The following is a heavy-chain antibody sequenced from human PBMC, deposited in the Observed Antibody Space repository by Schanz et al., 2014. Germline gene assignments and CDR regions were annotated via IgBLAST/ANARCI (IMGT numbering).Heavy chain of an antibody. J-gene: IGHJ4*02. CDR2: VNPSVRGT. CDR1: GYTFTGHR. Sequence: QVQLVQSGGEMKKPGASVKVSCKASGYTFTGHRMHWVRQAPGQGLEWMGIVNPSVRGTHFAREFQGRVTVTSDTSTSTVYMELSGLRSEDTAVYYCAGAFDSSGYYFDYWGQGTLVTVSS. D-gene: IGHD3-22*01. V-gene: IGHV1-46*03. CDR3: AGAFDSSGYYFDY.